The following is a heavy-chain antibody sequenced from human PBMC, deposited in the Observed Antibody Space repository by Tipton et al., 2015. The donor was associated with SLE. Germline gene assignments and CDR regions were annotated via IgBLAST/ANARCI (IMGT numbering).Heavy chain of an antibody. CDR2: ISGSSSSI. CDR3: AGAEQQRGLDY. D-gene: IGHD6-13*01. V-gene: IGHV3-48*01. J-gene: IGHJ4*02. CDR1: GFSLSSYS. Sequence: SLRLSCAASGFSLSSYSMNWVRQAPGKGLEWLSYISGSSSSIHYADSVKGRFTISRDNAENSLYLQMNSLRAEDTAVYYCAGAEQQRGLDYWGQGTLVTVSS.